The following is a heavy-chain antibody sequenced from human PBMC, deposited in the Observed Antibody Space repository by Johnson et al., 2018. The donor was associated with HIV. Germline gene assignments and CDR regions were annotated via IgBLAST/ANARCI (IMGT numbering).Heavy chain of an antibody. CDR2: IMEDGSER. V-gene: IGHV3-7*01. Sequence: VQLVESAGGLVQPGGSLTLSFPASGFTSSSYSISRVRQAPAKVLEWVANIMEDGSERYYVDSVKGRVSISRDNTKNSVFLHMDSLRAEDTAVYYCARDFRAENRLLWFGELQPDAFDIWGQGTMVTVSS. CDR1: GFTSSSYS. CDR3: ARDFRAENRLLWFGELQPDAFDI. D-gene: IGHD3-10*01. J-gene: IGHJ3*02.